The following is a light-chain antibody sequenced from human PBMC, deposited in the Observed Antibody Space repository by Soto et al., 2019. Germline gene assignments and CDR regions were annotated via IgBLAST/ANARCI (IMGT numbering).Light chain of an antibody. CDR3: QQANSFPPFT. CDR1: QAIASW. CDR2: AAS. V-gene: IGKV1-12*01. Sequence: DIQMTQSPSSVSASVGDRVTITCRASQAIASWLAWYQQKPGKAPKLLIYAASSLQSGVPSRFSGSGSGTDFTLTIISLQPEDFATYDCQQANSFPPFTFGPGTQVDVK. J-gene: IGKJ3*01.